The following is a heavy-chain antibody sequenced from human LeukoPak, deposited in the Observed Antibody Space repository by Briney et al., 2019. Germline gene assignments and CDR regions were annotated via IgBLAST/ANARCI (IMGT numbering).Heavy chain of an antibody. CDR1: GYTFTVYY. V-gene: IGHV1-2*02. J-gene: IGHJ5*02. CDR3: ARDRYGSGSYRKNWFDP. Sequence: ASVKVSCKASGYTFTVYYMHWVRQAPGQGLEWMGWINPNSGGTSYAQKFQGRVTMTRDTSTSTVYMELSSLRSEDTAVYYCARDRYGSGSYRKNWFDPWGQGTLVTVSS. CDR2: INPNSGGT. D-gene: IGHD3-10*01.